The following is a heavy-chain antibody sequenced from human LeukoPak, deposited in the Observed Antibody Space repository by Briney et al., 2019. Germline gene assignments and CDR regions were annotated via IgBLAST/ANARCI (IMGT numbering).Heavy chain of an antibody. V-gene: IGHV1-18*04. CDR1: GYTFTGYY. Sequence: ASVKVSCKASGYTFTGYYMRWVRQAPGRGLEWMGWISAYNGNTNYAQKLQGRVTMTTDTSTSTAYMELRSLRSDDTAVYYCARDREPTEVWWLRPNFDYWGQGTLVTVSS. J-gene: IGHJ4*02. D-gene: IGHD5-12*01. CDR3: ARDREPTEVWWLRPNFDY. CDR2: ISAYNGNT.